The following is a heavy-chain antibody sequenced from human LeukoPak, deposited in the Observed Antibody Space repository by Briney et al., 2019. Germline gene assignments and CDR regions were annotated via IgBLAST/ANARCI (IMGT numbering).Heavy chain of an antibody. V-gene: IGHV1-3*01. D-gene: IGHD3-10*01. CDR3: ARDHGVTMVRGVIDSFDY. Sequence: ASVKVSCKTSGYTFTNYAMQWVRQAPGQRLEWMGWINAGNGNTKYSQKFQGRVTITRDTSASIAYMKLSSLRSEDTAVYYCARDHGVTMVRGVIDSFDYWGQGTLVTVSS. CDR2: INAGNGNT. J-gene: IGHJ4*02. CDR1: GYTFTNYA.